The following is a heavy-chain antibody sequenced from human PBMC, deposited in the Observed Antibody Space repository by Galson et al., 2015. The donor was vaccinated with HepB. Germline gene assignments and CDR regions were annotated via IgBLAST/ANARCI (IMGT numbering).Heavy chain of an antibody. CDR2: IYYDGSNK. CDR1: GLTFSSYG. D-gene: IGHD1-26*01. J-gene: IGHJ2*01. Sequence: SLRLSCAASGLTFSSYGMHWVRQAPGKGLEWVALIYYDGSNKYYADSVMGRFTISRDNSKNTLFLQMNSLRAEDTAVYYCARGLGVWYFDLWGRGILVTVS. CDR3: ARGLGVWYFDL. V-gene: IGHV3-33*01.